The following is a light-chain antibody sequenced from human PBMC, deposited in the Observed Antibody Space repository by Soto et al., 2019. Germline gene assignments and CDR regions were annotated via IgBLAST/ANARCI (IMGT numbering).Light chain of an antibody. Sequence: EIVMTQSPATLSVSPGERATLSCRASQSVSSNLAWYQHKPGQAPRLLIYATSTRATGVPARFSGSGSGTDFTLTISSLQSEDFAIYFCQQYDKWPPYTFGQGIKLEIK. J-gene: IGKJ2*01. V-gene: IGKV3-15*01. CDR3: QQYDKWPPYT. CDR2: ATS. CDR1: QSVSSN.